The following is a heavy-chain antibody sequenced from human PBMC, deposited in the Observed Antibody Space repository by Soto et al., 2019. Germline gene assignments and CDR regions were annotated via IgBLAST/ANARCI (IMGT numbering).Heavy chain of an antibody. V-gene: IGHV3-21*01. CDR2: ISSSSSYI. Sequence: PGGSLRLSCAASGFTFSSYSMNWVRQAPGKGLEWVSSISSSSSYIYYADSVKGRFTISRDNAKNSLYLQMNSLRAEDTAVYYCARVEDNYYYYYMDVWGKGTTVTVSS. CDR1: GFTFSSYS. CDR3: ARVEDNYYYYYMDV. J-gene: IGHJ6*03.